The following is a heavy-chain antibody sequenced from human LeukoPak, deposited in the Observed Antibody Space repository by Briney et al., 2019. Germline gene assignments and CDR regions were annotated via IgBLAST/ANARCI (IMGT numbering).Heavy chain of an antibody. J-gene: IGHJ5*02. Sequence: SETLSLTCAVYGGSFSGYYWSWIRQPPGKGLEWIGEINHGGSTNYNPSLKSRVTISVDTSKNQFSLKLSSVTAADTAVYYCARGGPITMVRGVIITRFDPWGQGTLVTVSS. D-gene: IGHD3-10*01. CDR3: ARGGPITMVRGVIITRFDP. CDR2: INHGGST. V-gene: IGHV4-34*01. CDR1: GGSFSGYY.